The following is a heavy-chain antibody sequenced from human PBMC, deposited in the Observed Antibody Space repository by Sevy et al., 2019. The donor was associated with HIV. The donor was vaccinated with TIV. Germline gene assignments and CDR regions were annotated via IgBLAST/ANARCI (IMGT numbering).Heavy chain of an antibody. CDR2: IYYSGST. CDR3: ARGEMVWFGELLSYYYGMDV. CDR1: GGSISSYY. V-gene: IGHV4-59*01. D-gene: IGHD3-10*01. Sequence: SETRSLTCTVSGGSISSYYWSWIRQPPGKGLEWIGYIYYSGSTNYNPSLKSRVTISVDTSKNQFSLKLSSVTAADTAVYYCARGEMVWFGELLSYYYGMDVWGQGTTVTVSS. J-gene: IGHJ6*02.